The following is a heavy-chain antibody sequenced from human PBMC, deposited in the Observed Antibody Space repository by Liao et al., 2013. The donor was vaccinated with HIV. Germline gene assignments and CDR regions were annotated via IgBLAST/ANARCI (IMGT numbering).Heavy chain of an antibody. D-gene: IGHD3-3*01. V-gene: IGHV4-34*01. CDR2: INHSGST. Sequence: QVQLQQWGAGLLKPSETLSLTCAVYGGSFSGYYWSWIRQPPGKGLEWIGEINHSGSTNYNPSLKSRVTISVDTSKNQFSLKLSSVTAADTAVYYCARTIRFLEWLVDYWGQGTLVTVSS. J-gene: IGHJ4*02. CDR3: ARTIRFLEWLVDY. CDR1: GGSFSGYY.